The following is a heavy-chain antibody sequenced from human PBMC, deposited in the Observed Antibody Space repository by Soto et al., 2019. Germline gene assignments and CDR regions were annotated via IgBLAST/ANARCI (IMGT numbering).Heavy chain of an antibody. Sequence: SLRLSCAASGFTFSSYAMHWVRQAPGKGLEWVAVISYDGSNKYYADSVKGRFTISRDNSKNTLYLQMNSLRAEDTAVYYCARDYRTAMENLYYYYYGMDVWGQGTTVTVSS. D-gene: IGHD5-18*01. V-gene: IGHV3-30-3*01. CDR1: GFTFSSYA. CDR3: ARDYRTAMENLYYYYYGMDV. J-gene: IGHJ6*02. CDR2: ISYDGSNK.